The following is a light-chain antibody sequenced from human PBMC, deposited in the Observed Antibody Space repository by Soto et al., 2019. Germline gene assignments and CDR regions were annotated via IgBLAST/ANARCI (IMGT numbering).Light chain of an antibody. Sequence: SYELTQPPSVSVAPGQTASITCGGNNIGSKSVHWYQQMPGQAPVLVVYDDSDRPSGIPERFSGSNSGNTATLTISGVEAGDEVDYFCQVWDSGSDHYVFGSGTKLTVL. CDR1: NIGSKS. CDR2: DDS. CDR3: QVWDSGSDHYV. J-gene: IGLJ1*01. V-gene: IGLV3-21*02.